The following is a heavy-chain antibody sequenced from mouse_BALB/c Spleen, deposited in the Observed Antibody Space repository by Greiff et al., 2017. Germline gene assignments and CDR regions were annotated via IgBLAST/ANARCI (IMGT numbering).Heavy chain of an antibody. CDR1: GYAFSSYW. D-gene: IGHD4-1*01. CDR3: ARGCWGAWFAY. CDR2: IYPGDGDT. J-gene: IGHJ3*01. V-gene: IGHV1-80*01. Sequence: QVQLQQSGAELVRPGSSVKISCKASGYAFSSYWMNWVKQRPGQGLEWIGQIYPGDGDTNYNGKFKGKATLTADKSSSTAYMQLSSLTSEDSAVYFCARGCWGAWFAYWGQGTLVTVSA.